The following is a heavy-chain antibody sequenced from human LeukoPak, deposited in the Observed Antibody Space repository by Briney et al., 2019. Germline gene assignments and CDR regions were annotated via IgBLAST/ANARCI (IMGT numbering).Heavy chain of an antibody. D-gene: IGHD2-15*01. Sequence: SETLSLTCTVSGGSISSYYWSWIRQPPGKGLEWIGYIYYSGSTNYNPSLRSRVTISVDSSKNQFSLKLSSVTAADTAVYYCARTTEGYCRGRSCYSYYYYMDVWGKGTTVTVSS. V-gene: IGHV4-59*01. CDR2: IYYSGST. CDR3: ARTTEGYCRGRSCYSYYYYMDV. J-gene: IGHJ6*03. CDR1: GGSISSYY.